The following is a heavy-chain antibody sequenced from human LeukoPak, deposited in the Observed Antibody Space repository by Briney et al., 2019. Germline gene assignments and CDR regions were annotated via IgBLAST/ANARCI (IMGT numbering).Heavy chain of an antibody. J-gene: IGHJ2*01. D-gene: IGHD4-17*01. CDR3: ANVHTYGDTWYFAP. V-gene: IGHV3-23*01. Sequence: GGSLRLSCAASGFTFSSYAMSWVRRAPGKGLERVSAISDSGGSTDYADSVKGRYIISRDNSTNTLYPQMDSLRAEDTAVYYCANVHTYGDTWYFAPWGRGNLLT. CDR1: GFTFSSYA. CDR2: ISDSGGST.